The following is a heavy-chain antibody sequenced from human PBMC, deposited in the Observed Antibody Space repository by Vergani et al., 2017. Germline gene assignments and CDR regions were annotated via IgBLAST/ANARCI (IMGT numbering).Heavy chain of an antibody. Sequence: QVQLQESGPGLVKPSETLSLTCTVSGGSISSYYCSWIRQPPGKGLEWIGYIYYSRSTNYNPSLKSRVTISVDTSKNHFSLNLSSVTAADTAVYYCASGGAYCTNGVCWFDYWGQGTLVTVSS. V-gene: IGHV4-59*01. CDR1: GGSISSYY. D-gene: IGHD2-8*01. CDR2: IYYSRST. CDR3: ASGGAYCTNGVCWFDY. J-gene: IGHJ4*02.